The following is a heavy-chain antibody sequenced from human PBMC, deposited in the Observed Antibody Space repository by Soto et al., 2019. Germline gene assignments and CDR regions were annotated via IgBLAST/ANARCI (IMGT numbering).Heavy chain of an antibody. Sequence: SETLSLTCAVYGGSFSGCYWSWIRQPPGKGLEWIGEINHSGSTNYNPSLKSRVTISVDTSKNQFSLKLSSVTAADTAVYYCAREVVPAAIRYYYYYGMDVWGQGTKVTVSS. J-gene: IGHJ6*02. CDR1: GGSFSGCY. CDR2: INHSGST. V-gene: IGHV4-34*01. CDR3: AREVVPAAIRYYYYYGMDV. D-gene: IGHD2-2*02.